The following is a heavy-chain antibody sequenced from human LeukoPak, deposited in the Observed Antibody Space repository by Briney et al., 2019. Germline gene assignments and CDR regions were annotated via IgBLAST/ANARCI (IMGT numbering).Heavy chain of an antibody. Sequence: GGSLRLSCAASGFTFSKYSMNWVRQAPGKGLEWVSSISSSSSYIYYADSVKGRFTISRDNAKNSLYLQMNSLRAEDTAVYYCARSRSGTYYNADVWGKGTTVTISS. CDR1: GFTFSKYS. D-gene: IGHD3-10*01. J-gene: IGHJ6*04. CDR3: ARSRSGTYYNADV. V-gene: IGHV3-21*01. CDR2: ISSSSSYI.